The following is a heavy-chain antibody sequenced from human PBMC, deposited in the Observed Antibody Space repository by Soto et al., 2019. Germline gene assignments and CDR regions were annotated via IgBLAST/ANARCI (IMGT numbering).Heavy chain of an antibody. CDR2: ISSSGGSV. CDR1: GFTFSTYS. J-gene: IGHJ4*02. V-gene: IGHV3-21*01. Sequence: EVQLVESGGGLVKPGGSLRLSCAASGFTFSTYSMNWVRQAPEKGLEWISSISSSGGSVSYAESVKGRFTISRDNAKNSLYLQMDSLRAEDTAVYYCARGRSINTNMDYWGQGTLVTVSS. CDR3: ARGRSINTNMDY. D-gene: IGHD2-2*01.